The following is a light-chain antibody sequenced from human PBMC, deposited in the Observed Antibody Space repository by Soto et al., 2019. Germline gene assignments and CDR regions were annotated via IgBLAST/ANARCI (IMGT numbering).Light chain of an antibody. J-gene: IGLJ3*02. CDR3: RLQKNSHPRG. V-gene: IGLV2-18*01. CDR2: EVS. Sequence: QSALTQPPSVSGSPGQSVSISCSGTNIDVGLYDRVAWYRQIPGTAPKLLIYEVSHRPVEVPDRFSGSKSANAASLTISPPPPDDGADYFLRLQKNSHPRGFRGGTKLPVL. CDR1: NIDVGLYDR.